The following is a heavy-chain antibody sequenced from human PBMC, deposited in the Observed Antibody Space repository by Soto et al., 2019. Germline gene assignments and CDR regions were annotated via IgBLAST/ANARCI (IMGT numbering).Heavy chain of an antibody. CDR2: IYYSGST. Sequence: QVQLQESGPGLVKPSETLSLTCTVSGGSISSYYWSWIRQPPGKGLEWIGYIYYSGSTNYNPSLKSRATISVDTSKNQFSLKLSSVTAADTAVYYCARLDIVVVPAALAVFDYWGQGTLVTVSS. CDR1: GGSISSYY. J-gene: IGHJ4*02. V-gene: IGHV4-59*08. D-gene: IGHD2-2*01. CDR3: ARLDIVVVPAALAVFDY.